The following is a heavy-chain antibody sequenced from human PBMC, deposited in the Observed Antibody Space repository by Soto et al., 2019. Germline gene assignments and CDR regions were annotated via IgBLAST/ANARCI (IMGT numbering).Heavy chain of an antibody. CDR2: IYYSGST. Sequence: ETLSLTCTVSGGSISSSSYYWGWIRQPPGKGLEWIGSIYYSGSTYYNPSLKSRVTISVDTSKNQFSLKLSSVTAADTAVYYCATLTDTAMADYYYYGMDVWGQGTTVTVSS. D-gene: IGHD5-18*01. CDR1: GGSISSSSYY. CDR3: ATLTDTAMADYYYYGMDV. J-gene: IGHJ6*02. V-gene: IGHV4-39*01.